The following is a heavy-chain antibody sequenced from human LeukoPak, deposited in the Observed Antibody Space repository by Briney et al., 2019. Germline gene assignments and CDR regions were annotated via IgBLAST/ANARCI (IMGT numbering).Heavy chain of an antibody. D-gene: IGHD3-10*01. J-gene: IGHJ4*02. CDR3: ARDSYGSGSNHDY. V-gene: IGHV4-39*07. Sequence: SETLSLTCSVSGGSISSSSYYWGWIRQPPGKGLEWIGSVYYSGTTYYNPSLKSRVTISVATSRNQFSLSLTSVTVADTAVYFCARDSYGSGSNHDYWGQGILVTVSS. CDR2: VYYSGTT. CDR1: GGSISSSSYY.